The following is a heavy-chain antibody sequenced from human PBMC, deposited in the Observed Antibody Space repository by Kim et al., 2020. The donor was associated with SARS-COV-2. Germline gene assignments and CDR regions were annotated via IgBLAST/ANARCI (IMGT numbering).Heavy chain of an antibody. D-gene: IGHD6-13*01. CDR3: AKSGGSSSKYYFDY. V-gene: IGHV3-23*01. Sequence: ADSVKGRITIARDKSKNTLYLQMNSLRAEDTAVYYCAKSGGSSSKYYFDYGGQGTLVTVSS. J-gene: IGHJ4*02.